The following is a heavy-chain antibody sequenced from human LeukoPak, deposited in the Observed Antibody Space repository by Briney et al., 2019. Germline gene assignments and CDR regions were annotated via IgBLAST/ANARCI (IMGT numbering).Heavy chain of an antibody. CDR1: GFTFDDYA. J-gene: IGHJ4*01. D-gene: IGHD6-19*01. Sequence: GGSLRLSCAASGFTFDDYAMHWVRQAPGKGLEWVSGISWNSGSIGYADSVKGRFTISRDNAKNSLYLQMNSPRAEDTALYYCAKDMWGIAVAGSFDYWGQGTLVTVSS. V-gene: IGHV3-9*01. CDR2: ISWNSGSI. CDR3: AKDMWGIAVAGSFDY.